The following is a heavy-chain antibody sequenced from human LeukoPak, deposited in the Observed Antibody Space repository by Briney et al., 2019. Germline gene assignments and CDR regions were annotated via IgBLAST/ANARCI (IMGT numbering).Heavy chain of an antibody. CDR1: GASLNGHY. Sequence: PSETLSLTCAVYGASLNGHYWSWIRQPPGKGLEWIGEGSDVGGTKYNPSFKSRVTISADTSKNQFSLKLSSVTAADTAVYYCARQGPQAYYYDSSGPSGGDYWGQGTLVTVSS. V-gene: IGHV4-34*01. CDR2: GSDVGGT. D-gene: IGHD3-22*01. J-gene: IGHJ4*02. CDR3: ARQGPQAYYYDSSGPSGGDY.